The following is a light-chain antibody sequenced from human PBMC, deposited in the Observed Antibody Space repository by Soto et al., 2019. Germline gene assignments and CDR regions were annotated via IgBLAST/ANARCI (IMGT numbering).Light chain of an antibody. CDR3: QQSYSTSWT. CDR2: AAS. V-gene: IGKV1-39*01. J-gene: IGKJ1*01. CDR1: QSISSY. Sequence: IPVTQSTTFLTAFVGDRATIPFRASQSISSYLNWYQQKPGKAPKLLIYAASSLQSGVPSRFSGSGSGTDFTLTISSLQPEDFATYYCQQSYSTSWTFGQGTKVDIK.